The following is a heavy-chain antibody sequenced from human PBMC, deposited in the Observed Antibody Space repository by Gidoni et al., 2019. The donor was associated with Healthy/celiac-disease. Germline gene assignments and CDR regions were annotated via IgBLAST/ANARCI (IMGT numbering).Heavy chain of an antibody. D-gene: IGHD5-18*01. J-gene: IGHJ2*01. CDR1: GFTFSSYD. CDR3: ARAGRGYSYGYNWYFDL. V-gene: IGHV3-13*04. CDR2: IGTAGDT. Sequence: EVQLVESGGGLVQPGGSLRLSCAASGFTFSSYDMHWVRQATGKGLEWGSAIGTAGDTYYPGSVKGRFTISRENAKNSLYLQMNSLRAGDTAVYYCARAGRGYSYGYNWYFDLWGRGTLVTVSS.